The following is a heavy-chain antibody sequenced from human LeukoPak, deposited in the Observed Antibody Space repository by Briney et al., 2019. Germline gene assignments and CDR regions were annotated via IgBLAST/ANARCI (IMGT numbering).Heavy chain of an antibody. Sequence: GGSLRLSCAASGFTFSSYSMNWVRQAPGKGLEWVSSISSSSIYIYYADSVKGRFTISRDNAKNSLYLQMNSLRAEDTAVYYCARVITIFGVVIDYWGQGTLVTVSS. J-gene: IGHJ4*02. CDR1: GFTFSSYS. V-gene: IGHV3-21*01. CDR2: ISSSSIYI. CDR3: ARVITIFGVVIDY. D-gene: IGHD3-3*01.